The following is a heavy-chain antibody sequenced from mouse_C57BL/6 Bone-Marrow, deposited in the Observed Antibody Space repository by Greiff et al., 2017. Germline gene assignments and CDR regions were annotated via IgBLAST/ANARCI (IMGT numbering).Heavy chain of an antibody. CDR1: GYAFSSSW. CDR3: ARSDYAMDY. Sequence: QVQLQQSGPELVKPGASVKISCKASGYAFSSSWMNWVKQRPGKGLEWIGRIYPGDGDTNYNGKFKGKATLTADKSSSTAYMQLSSLTSEDSAVYFCARSDYAMDYWGQGTSVTVSS. CDR2: IYPGDGDT. V-gene: IGHV1-82*01. J-gene: IGHJ4*01.